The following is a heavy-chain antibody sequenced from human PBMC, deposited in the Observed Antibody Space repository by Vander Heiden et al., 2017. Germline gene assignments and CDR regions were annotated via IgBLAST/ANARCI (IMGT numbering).Heavy chain of an antibody. CDR2: ISGNSGKT. D-gene: IGHD6-19*01. CDR1: GFTFSTYA. V-gene: IGHV3-23*01. Sequence: EVQLLESGGGLVQPGGSLRLSCAASGFTFSTYAMSWVRQAPGKGLEWVSAISGNSGKTYYADSVKGRFTISRDNSKNTLYLQMNSLRAEDTAVYYCAEEPQSSGWFGYWGQGTLVTVSS. CDR3: AEEPQSSGWFGY. J-gene: IGHJ4*02.